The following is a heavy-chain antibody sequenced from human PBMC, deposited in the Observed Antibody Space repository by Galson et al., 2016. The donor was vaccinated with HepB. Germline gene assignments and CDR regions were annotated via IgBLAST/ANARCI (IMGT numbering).Heavy chain of an antibody. J-gene: IGHJ6*02. CDR2: ISSGGGTI. CDR1: GSTFSSYE. Sequence: SLRLSCAASGSTFSSYEMNWVRQAPGKGLEWLSYISSGGGTIYYAGSVKGRFTISRDNAKNSLYLQMSSLRADDTAVYYCASAPGAFYYYYAMDVWGQGTTVTVSS. V-gene: IGHV3-48*03. CDR3: ASAPGAFYYYYAMDV.